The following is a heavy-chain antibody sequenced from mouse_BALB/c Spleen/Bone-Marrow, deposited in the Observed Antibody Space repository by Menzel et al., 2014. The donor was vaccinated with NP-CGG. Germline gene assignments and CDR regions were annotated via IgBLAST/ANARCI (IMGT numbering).Heavy chain of an antibody. CDR1: GYSFTGYY. Sequence: EVKVVESGPELVKPGASVKISCKASGYSFTGYYMHWVKQSHVKSLEWIGRINPYNGATSYNQNFKDKASLTVDKSSSTAYMELHSLTSEDSAVYYCARDEDYYGSTDFDYWGQGTTLTVSS. CDR2: INPYNGAT. V-gene: IGHV1-26*01. J-gene: IGHJ2*01. D-gene: IGHD1-1*01. CDR3: ARDEDYYGSTDFDY.